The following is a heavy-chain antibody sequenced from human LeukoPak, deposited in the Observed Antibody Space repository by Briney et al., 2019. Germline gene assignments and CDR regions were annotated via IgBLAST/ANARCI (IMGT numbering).Heavy chain of an antibody. J-gene: IGHJ4*02. CDR3: ARDTGGGYSCYDC. D-gene: IGHD5-18*01. V-gene: IGHV3-7*01. CDR1: GFTFSSYW. Sequence: GGSLRLSCAAFGFTFSSYWMTWIRQAPGKGLEWVANIKQDGSEKYYVDSVKGRFTISRDNAKNSLYLQMNSLRAEDTAVYYCARDTGGGYSCYDCWGQGTLATVSS. CDR2: IKQDGSEK.